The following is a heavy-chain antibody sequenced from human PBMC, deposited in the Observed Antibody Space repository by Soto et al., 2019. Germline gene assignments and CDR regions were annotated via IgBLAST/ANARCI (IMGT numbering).Heavy chain of an antibody. CDR3: ARRHCSGGSCYNWYDS. CDR1: GYSFTSYW. J-gene: IGHJ5*01. D-gene: IGHD2-15*01. Sequence: GESLKISCKGPGYSFTSYWISRVRQMPGKGLARMGRIDPSDSYTNYSPSFQGHVTISAYMAISTAYLKWSSLKASDTATYYCARRHCSGGSCYNWYDSWGQGTLVIVSS. V-gene: IGHV5-10-1*01. CDR2: IDPSDSYT.